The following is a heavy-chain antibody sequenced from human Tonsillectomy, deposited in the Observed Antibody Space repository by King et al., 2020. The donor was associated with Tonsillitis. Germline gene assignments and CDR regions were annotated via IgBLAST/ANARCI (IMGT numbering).Heavy chain of an antibody. V-gene: IGHV3-21*01. D-gene: IGHD1-7*01. Sequence: VQLVESGGGLVKPGGSLRLSCAASGFTFSSYSMNWVRQAPGQGLEWVSSISSSSSYIYYADSVKGRFTITRDNAKNSPYLQMNSLRAEDTAVYYCARGVRITGTTDYYFYYYMDVWGKGATVTVSS. J-gene: IGHJ6*03. CDR1: GFTFSSYS. CDR3: ARGVRITGTTDYYFYYYMDV. CDR2: ISSSSSYI.